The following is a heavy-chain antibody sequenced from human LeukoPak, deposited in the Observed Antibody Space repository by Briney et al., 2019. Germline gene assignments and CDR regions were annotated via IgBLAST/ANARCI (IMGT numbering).Heavy chain of an antibody. J-gene: IGHJ6*03. CDR1: GYTFTGYY. CDR3: ARDIEWELLGIYYMDV. V-gene: IGHV1-2*02. D-gene: IGHD1-26*01. CDR2: INPKSGGT. Sequence: GASVKVSCKASGYTFTGYYMHWVRQAPGQGLEWMGWINPKSGGTKYAQKFQGRVTMTRDTSISTAYMELSRLRSDDTAMYYCARDIEWELLGIYYMDVWGKGTTVTVSS.